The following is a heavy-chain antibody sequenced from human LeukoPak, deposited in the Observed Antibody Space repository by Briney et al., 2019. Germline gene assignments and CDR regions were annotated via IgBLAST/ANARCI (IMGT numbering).Heavy chain of an antibody. D-gene: IGHD4-23*01. CDR1: GFTFYDYA. Sequence: GGSLRLSCAASGFTFYDYAMHWVRHAPGKGLEWVSGISWNSGSIGYADSVRGRFTISRDNAKNSLYLQMNSLRPEDTALYYCAKVSWSGGAGYGGPFDYWGQVTLVTVSS. CDR3: AKVSWSGGAGYGGPFDY. V-gene: IGHV3-9*01. J-gene: IGHJ4*02. CDR2: ISWNSGSI.